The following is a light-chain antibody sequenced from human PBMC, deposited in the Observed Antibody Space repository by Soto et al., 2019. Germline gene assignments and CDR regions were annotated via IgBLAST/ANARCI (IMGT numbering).Light chain of an antibody. J-gene: IGKJ1*01. Sequence: EIVLTHSPGTPSLSPGERATLSCRASQSVINNYLAWYQQKPGQAPRLVIYDASSRAAGIPDRFSASGSGTDFTLTISRLEPEDFAVYYCQQYASSPLTFGRGTKVDIK. CDR3: QQYASSPLT. V-gene: IGKV3-20*01. CDR1: QSVINNY. CDR2: DAS.